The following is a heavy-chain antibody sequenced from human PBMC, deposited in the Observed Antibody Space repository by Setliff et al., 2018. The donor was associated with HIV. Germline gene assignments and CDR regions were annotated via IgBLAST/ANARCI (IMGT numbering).Heavy chain of an antibody. V-gene: IGHV2-5*01. CDR2: IYWNNNK. CDR3: AYSGRQLRGPYFDF. CDR1: GLSLSTSGVG. Sequence: ESGPTLVNPTQTLTLTCTFSGLSLSTSGVGVGWIRQSPGKALEWLAFIYWNNNKHYGTSLKSRLTVTKDTSKNRVVFTMTNMDPVDTATYYCAYSGRQLRGPYFDFWGQGTPVTVSS. D-gene: IGHD1-1*01. J-gene: IGHJ4*02.